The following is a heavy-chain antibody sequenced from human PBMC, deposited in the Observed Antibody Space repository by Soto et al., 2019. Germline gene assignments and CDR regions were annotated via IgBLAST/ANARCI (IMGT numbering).Heavy chain of an antibody. CDR3: ARGRKYYDFWSGYSHPHYYFNY. CDR1: GGSFSGYC. Sequence: LGTLSLTCAVYGGSFSGYCWSWIRQPPGKGLEWIGEINHSGRTNYNPSLKSRVTISIDTSKSQFSLKLSSVTAADTAVYYCARGRKYYDFWSGYSHPHYYFNYWGQGTLVTVSS. V-gene: IGHV4-34*01. D-gene: IGHD3-3*01. CDR2: INHSGRT. J-gene: IGHJ4*02.